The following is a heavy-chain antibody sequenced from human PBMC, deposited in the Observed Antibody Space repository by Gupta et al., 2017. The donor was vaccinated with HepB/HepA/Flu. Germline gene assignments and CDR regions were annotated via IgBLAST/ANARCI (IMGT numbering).Heavy chain of an antibody. CDR2: ISSSGTTI. CDR1: GFTFSYYY. V-gene: IGHV3-11*04. D-gene: IGHD3-3*01. Sequence: QVQVVESGGGLVKPGGSLRLACAASGFTFSYYYMSWIRQAPGKGLEWISFISSSGTTIYYADSVKGRFTVSRGNAKNSLYLQMNSLRAEDTAVYYCARVIDNFWSGSPLDVWGKGTTVTVSS. CDR3: ARVIDNFWSGSPLDV. J-gene: IGHJ6*04.